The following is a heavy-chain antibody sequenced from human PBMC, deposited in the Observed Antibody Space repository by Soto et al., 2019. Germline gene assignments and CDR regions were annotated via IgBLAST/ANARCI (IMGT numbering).Heavy chain of an antibody. Sequence: EVQLVESGGGLVQPGGSLRLSCAASGFTFSNYWMSWVRQAPGKGLEWVANIKEDGSEKYHVDSVKGRFTISRDNAKNLMYLQMDCLRAEDTAVYKCVRGGSHSFDYCGQGTLVTVSS. CDR1: GFTFSNYW. D-gene: IGHD1-26*01. J-gene: IGHJ4*02. V-gene: IGHV3-7*05. CDR2: IKEDGSEK. CDR3: VRGGSHSFDY.